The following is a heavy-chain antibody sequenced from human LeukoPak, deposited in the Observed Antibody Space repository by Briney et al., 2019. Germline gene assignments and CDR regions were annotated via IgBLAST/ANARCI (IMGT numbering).Heavy chain of an antibody. CDR3: ARVKRWELLLRGYFDY. CDR1: GYTFSSYS. CDR2: ISAYNGNT. D-gene: IGHD1-26*01. V-gene: IGHV1-18*01. Sequence: ASVKVSCKGSGYTFSSYSISWVRQAPGQGLEWMGWISAYNGNTNYAQKLQGRVTMTTGTSTSTAYMELRSLRSDDTAVYYCARVKRWELLLRGYFDYWGQGTLVTVSS. J-gene: IGHJ4*02.